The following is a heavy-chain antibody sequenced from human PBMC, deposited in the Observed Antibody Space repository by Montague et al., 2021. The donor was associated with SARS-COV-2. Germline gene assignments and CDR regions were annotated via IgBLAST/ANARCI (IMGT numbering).Heavy chain of an antibody. CDR2: VNHSGGT. Sequence: SETLSLTCAVLGGSLSNNYWTWVRQPPGKGLEWIGGVNHSGGTTXXKSXPMGRVMISVDRSSNQMSPNLVSVTAADTAADYCARVPLYFEGFDSWGPGMLVTVSS. D-gene: IGHD3-9*01. CDR1: GGSLSNNY. J-gene: IGHJ4*02. V-gene: IGHV4-34*01. CDR3: ARVPLYFEGFDS.